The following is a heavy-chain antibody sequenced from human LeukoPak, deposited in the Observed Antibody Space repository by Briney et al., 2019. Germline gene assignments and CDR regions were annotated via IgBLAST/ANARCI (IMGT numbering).Heavy chain of an antibody. CDR3: AREKSFLEWLSTGRRDGYYMDV. CDR2: IRYDGSNK. CDR1: GFTFSSYG. D-gene: IGHD3-3*02. V-gene: IGHV3-30*02. J-gene: IGHJ6*03. Sequence: GGSLRLSCAASGFTFSSYGMHWVRQAPGKGLEWVAFIRYDGSNKYYADSVKGRFTISRDNSKNTLYLQMNSLRAEDTAVYYCAREKSFLEWLSTGRRDGYYMDVWGQGTMVTVSS.